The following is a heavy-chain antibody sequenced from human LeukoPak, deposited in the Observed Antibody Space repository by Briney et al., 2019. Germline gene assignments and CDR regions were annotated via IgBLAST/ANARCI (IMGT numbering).Heavy chain of an antibody. J-gene: IGHJ4*02. CDR2: IYYTETT. D-gene: IGHD6-19*01. V-gene: IGHV4-39*01. CDR1: GGSVSSTSYY. CDR3: VRRIRCGSGWTFDY. Sequence: SETLSLTCTVSGGSVSSTSYYWGWVRQPPGKGLEWIGSIYYTETTYYNPSLKSRVAISVDTSKNQFSLKVSSVTAADTAVYYCVRRIRCGSGWTFDYWGQGTLVTVSS.